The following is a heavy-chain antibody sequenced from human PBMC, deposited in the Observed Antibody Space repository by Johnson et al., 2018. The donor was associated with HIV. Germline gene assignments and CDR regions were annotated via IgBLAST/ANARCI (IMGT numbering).Heavy chain of an antibody. CDR1: GFTFSDYY. J-gene: IGHJ3*02. D-gene: IGHD5-24*01. CDR3: ARDLRDGYNTMAFDI. CDR2: ISSTASTI. Sequence: QVQLVESGGGLGKPGGSLRLSCAASGFTFSDYYMSWLRQAPGKGLEWVSFISSTASTIYYADSVKGRFTISRDNAKNSLYLKMNSLRAEDTAVYYCARDLRDGYNTMAFDIWSQGTMVTVSS. V-gene: IGHV3-11*01.